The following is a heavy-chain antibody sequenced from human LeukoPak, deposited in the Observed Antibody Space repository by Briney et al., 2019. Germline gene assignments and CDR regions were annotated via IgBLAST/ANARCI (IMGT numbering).Heavy chain of an antibody. V-gene: IGHV4-34*01. CDR2: INHSGST. J-gene: IGHJ4*02. CDR3: ARGAGQQQLFDY. Sequence: SETLSLTCAVYGGSFSGYYWGWIRQPPGKGLEWIGEINHSGSTNYSPSLKSRVTISLDTFKNQFSLKLSSVTAADTAVYYCARGAGQQQLFDYWGQGTLVTVSS. D-gene: IGHD6-13*01. CDR1: GGSFSGYY.